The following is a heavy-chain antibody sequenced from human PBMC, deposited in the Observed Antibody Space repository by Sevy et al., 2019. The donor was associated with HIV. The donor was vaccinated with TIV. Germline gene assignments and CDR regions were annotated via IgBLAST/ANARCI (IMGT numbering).Heavy chain of an antibody. CDR1: GFTFSKYS. D-gene: IGHD2-8*01. CDR2: LSFGCGEI. CDR3: AREGCTKPHDY. V-gene: IGHV3-23*01. Sequence: GGSLRLTCAAPGFTFSKYSMSWVRQPPGKGLEWVSTLSFGCGEINYADSVKGRFTISRDNSKSSVYLQMNNLRPEDTAVYYCAREGCTKPHDYWGQGTLVTVSS. J-gene: IGHJ4*02.